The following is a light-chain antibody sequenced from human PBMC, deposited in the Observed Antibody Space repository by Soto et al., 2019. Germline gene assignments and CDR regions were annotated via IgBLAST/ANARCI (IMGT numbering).Light chain of an antibody. CDR3: QQYGRP. Sequence: AIQLTQSPSSLSASVGDRVTITCRASQGISSALAWYQQKPGKAPKLLIYDASSRATGIPDRFSGSGSGTDFTLTISRLEPEDFAVYYCQQYGRPFGQGTKVDIK. CDR1: QGISSA. J-gene: IGKJ1*01. CDR2: DAS. V-gene: IGKV1-13*02.